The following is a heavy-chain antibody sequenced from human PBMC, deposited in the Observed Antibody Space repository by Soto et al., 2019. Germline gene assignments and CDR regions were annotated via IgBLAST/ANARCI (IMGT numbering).Heavy chain of an antibody. D-gene: IGHD6-13*01. CDR1: GYSFTSYW. V-gene: IGHV5-51*01. J-gene: IGHJ4*02. Sequence: PGESLKISCKGSGYSFTSYWIGWVRQMPGKGLEWMGIIYPGDSDTRYSPSFQGQVTISADKSISTAYLQWSSLKASDTAMYYCARRDHSSSWYEDFDYWGQGTLVTVSS. CDR3: ARRDHSSSWYEDFDY. CDR2: IYPGDSDT.